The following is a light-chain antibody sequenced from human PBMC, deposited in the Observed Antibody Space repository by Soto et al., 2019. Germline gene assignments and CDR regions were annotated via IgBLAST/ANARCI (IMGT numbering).Light chain of an antibody. Sequence: EIVLTQSPGTLSLSPGERATLSCRASQSVSNNYLAWYQQKPGQAPRLLIYGASNRATGIPDRFSGSESGTDFTLTISRLEPEDFAMYYCQQYGSSASITFGQGTRLEIK. J-gene: IGKJ5*01. V-gene: IGKV3-20*01. CDR3: QQYGSSASIT. CDR2: GAS. CDR1: QSVSNNY.